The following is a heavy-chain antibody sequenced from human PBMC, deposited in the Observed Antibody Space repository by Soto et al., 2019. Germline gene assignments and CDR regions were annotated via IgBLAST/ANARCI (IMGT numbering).Heavy chain of an antibody. CDR3: AKDVVAAAGTYGYYYYYYGMDV. D-gene: IGHD6-13*01. J-gene: IGHJ6*02. CDR1: GFTFSSYG. CDR2: ISYDGSNK. V-gene: IGHV3-30*18. Sequence: GGSLRLSCAASGFTFSSYGMHWVRQAPGKGLEWVAVISYDGSNKYYADSVKGRFTISRDNSKNTLYLQMNSLRAEDTAVYYCAKDVVAAAGTYGYYYYYYGMDVWSQGTTVTVSS.